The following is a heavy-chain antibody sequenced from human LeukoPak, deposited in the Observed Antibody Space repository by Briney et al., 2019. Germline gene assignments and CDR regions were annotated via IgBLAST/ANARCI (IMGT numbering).Heavy chain of an antibody. CDR1: GFTFSSYA. CDR3: TRVYY. V-gene: IGHV3-49*04. CDR2: IRSKAYGGTT. J-gene: IGHJ4*02. Sequence: AGGSLRLSCAASGFTFSSYAMSWVRQAPGKGLEWVGFIRSKAYGGTTEYAASVKGRFTISRDDSKSIAYLQINSLKTEDTAVYYCTRVYYWGQGTLITVSS.